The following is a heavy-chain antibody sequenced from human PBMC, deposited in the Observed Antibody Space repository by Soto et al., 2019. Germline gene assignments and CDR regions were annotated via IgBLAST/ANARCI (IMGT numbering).Heavy chain of an antibody. D-gene: IGHD1-1*01. CDR1: GGSISSYY. J-gene: IGHJ4*02. CDR2: ISYTGST. Sequence: QVQLQESGPGLVKPSETLSLTCSVSGGSISSYYWGWIRQPPGKGLEWIGYISYTGSTDYSPSLKSRVTISVDTSKNQFSLKVRSVTAADTAIYFCARHYPLGNNWNYFDYWGRGTLVTVSS. V-gene: IGHV4-59*08. CDR3: ARHYPLGNNWNYFDY.